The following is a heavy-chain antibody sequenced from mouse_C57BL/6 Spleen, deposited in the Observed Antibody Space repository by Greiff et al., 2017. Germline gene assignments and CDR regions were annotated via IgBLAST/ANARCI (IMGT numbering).Heavy chain of an antibody. CDR2: ISDGGSYT. D-gene: IGHD1-2*01. CDR1: GFTFSSYA. J-gene: IGHJ1*03. V-gene: IGHV5-4*01. Sequence: EVKLVESGGGLVKPGGSLKLSCAASGFTFSSYAMSWVRQTPEKRLEWVATISDGGSYTYYPDNVKGRFTISRDNAKNNLYLQMSHLKSEDTAMYYCARDPSLRRGYFDVWGTGTTVTVSS. CDR3: ARDPSLRRGYFDV.